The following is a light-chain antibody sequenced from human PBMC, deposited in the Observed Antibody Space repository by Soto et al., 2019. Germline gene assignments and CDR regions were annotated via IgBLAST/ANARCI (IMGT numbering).Light chain of an antibody. Sequence: QSALTQPASVSGSPGQSITISCTGTSSDIGIYNYVSWYQQHPGKAPKLVICEVSNRPSGVSSRFSGSKSGNTASLTISGLRAEDEADYYCTSFTTTNIWVFGGGTKLPVL. CDR3: TSFTTTNIWV. CDR1: SSDIGIYNY. V-gene: IGLV2-14*01. J-gene: IGLJ3*02. CDR2: EVS.